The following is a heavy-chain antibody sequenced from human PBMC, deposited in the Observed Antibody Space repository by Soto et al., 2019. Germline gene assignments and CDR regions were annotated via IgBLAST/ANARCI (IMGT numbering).Heavy chain of an antibody. Sequence: GGSLRLSCAASGFPFSSTDMTWVRQAPGKGLDWVSTIDGSGGTTYYADSVKGRFTISRDNSMNTVYLQMNSLRADDTALYYCAKNSGWFNTWGQGALVTVSS. CDR1: GFPFSSTD. CDR2: IDGSGGTT. D-gene: IGHD3-10*01. J-gene: IGHJ5*02. V-gene: IGHV3-23*01. CDR3: AKNSGWFNT.